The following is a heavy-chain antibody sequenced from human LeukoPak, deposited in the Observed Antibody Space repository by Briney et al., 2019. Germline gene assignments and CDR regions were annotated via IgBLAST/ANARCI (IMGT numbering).Heavy chain of an antibody. D-gene: IGHD1-26*01. CDR2: IWYDGSNK. V-gene: IGHV3-30*19. CDR1: GFTFSSYG. J-gene: IGHJ4*02. CDR3: ARGFGIVGATDNFDY. Sequence: GRSLRLSCAASGFTFSSYGMHWVRQAPGKGLEWVAVIWYDGSNKYYADSVKGRFTISRDNSKNTLYLQMNSLRAEDTAVYYCARGFGIVGATDNFDYWGQGTLVTVSS.